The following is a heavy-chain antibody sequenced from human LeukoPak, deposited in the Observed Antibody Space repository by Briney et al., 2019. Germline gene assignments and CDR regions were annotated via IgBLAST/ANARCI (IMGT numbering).Heavy chain of an antibody. D-gene: IGHD3-3*02. J-gene: IGHJ4*02. CDR1: GFTFSSYA. V-gene: IGHV3-23*01. Sequence: GGSLRLSCAASGFTFSSYAMSWVRQAPGKGLEWVSAISGSGGGTYYADSVKGRFTISRDNSKNTLFLQMNSLRAEDTAVYYCARDGILGSHDCWGQGTLVTVSS. CDR2: ISGSGGGT. CDR3: ARDGILGSHDC.